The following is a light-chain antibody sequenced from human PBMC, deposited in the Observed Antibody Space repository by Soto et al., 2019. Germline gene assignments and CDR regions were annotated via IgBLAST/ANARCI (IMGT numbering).Light chain of an antibody. Sequence: ERAALSCRAGDGLRVNYGAWYQQRPGQAPRLLICAASSRAAGIPDRFSGSGSGTDFTLDISRLEPEDFAVYYCQEYENTPGTFGRGTRLQI. CDR2: AAS. CDR1: DGLRVNY. CDR3: QEYENTPGT. V-gene: IGKV3-20*01. J-gene: IGKJ5*01.